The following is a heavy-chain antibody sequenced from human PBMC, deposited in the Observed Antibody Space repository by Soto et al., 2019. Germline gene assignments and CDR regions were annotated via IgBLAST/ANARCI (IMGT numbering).Heavy chain of an antibody. D-gene: IGHD3-10*01. CDR3: AKEGDVTMVRRVSFDY. CDR1: GFTFSSYA. J-gene: IGHJ4*02. V-gene: IGHV3-23*01. Sequence: EVQLLESGGGLVQPGGSLRLSCAASGFTFSSYAMSWVRQAPGKGLEWVSAISGSGGSTYYADSVKGRFTISRDNSKNTRYLQMNSLRAEDTAVYYCAKEGDVTMVRRVSFDYWGQGTLVTVSS. CDR2: ISGSGGST.